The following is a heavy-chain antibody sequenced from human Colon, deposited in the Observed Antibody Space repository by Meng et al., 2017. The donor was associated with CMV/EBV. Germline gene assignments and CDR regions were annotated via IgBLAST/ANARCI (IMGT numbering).Heavy chain of an antibody. D-gene: IGHD3-22*01. CDR3: AKIYDSSGSLPWFDP. J-gene: IGHJ5*02. CDR1: GYTFTGYN. CDR2: INPNDGGT. V-gene: IGHV1-2*06. Sequence: QVQLVQSGAEGREPGASVKVSCKASGYTFTGYNIHWVRQAPGQGLEWMGRINPNDGGTNYAQKFRGRVTMTRDTSISTAYMELSRLRSDDTAVYYCAKIYDSSGSLPWFDPWGQGTLVTVSS.